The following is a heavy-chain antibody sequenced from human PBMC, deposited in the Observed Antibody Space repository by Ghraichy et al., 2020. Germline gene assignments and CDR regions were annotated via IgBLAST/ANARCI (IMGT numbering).Heavy chain of an antibody. CDR3: ATILGYCSGNSCNSY. J-gene: IGHJ4*03. CDR1: GFTFSNYW. CDR2: INADGTST. Sequence: GGSLRLSCAASGFTFSNYWMHWVRQAPGKGLVWVSRINADGTSTTYADSVKGRFTISRDNAKNTLYLQMNSLRAEDTAVYYCATILGYCSGNSCNSYWGRQTLVTVSS. D-gene: IGHD2-15*01. V-gene: IGHV3-74*01.